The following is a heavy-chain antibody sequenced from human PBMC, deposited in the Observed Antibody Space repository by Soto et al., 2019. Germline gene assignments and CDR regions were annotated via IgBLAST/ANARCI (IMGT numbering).Heavy chain of an antibody. Sequence: QVQLVQSGAEVKKPGASVKVSCKASGYTFTSYAMHWVRQALGQRLEWMGWINAGNGSTKYEKKFQGRVTITRDTSASPVYMELSSLRSEDTPVYYCASAYGDPTYAYGMDVWGQGPTVNVSS. D-gene: IGHD4-17*01. V-gene: IGHV1-3*01. CDR1: GYTFTSYA. CDR3: ASAYGDPTYAYGMDV. J-gene: IGHJ6*02. CDR2: INAGNGST.